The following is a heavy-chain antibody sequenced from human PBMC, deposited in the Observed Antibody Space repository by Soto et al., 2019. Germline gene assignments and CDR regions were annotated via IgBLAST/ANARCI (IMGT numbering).Heavy chain of an antibody. CDR1: GGSFSGYY. CDR3: VRVLYRGWYSRWFDP. V-gene: IGHV4-34*01. J-gene: IGHJ5*02. Sequence: PSETLSLTCAVYGGSFSGYYWSWIRQPPGKGLEWIGEINHSGSTNYNPSLKSRVTISVDTSKNQFSLKLSSVTAADTAVYYCVRVLYRGWYSRWFDPWGQGTLVTVSS. CDR2: INHSGST. D-gene: IGHD6-19*01.